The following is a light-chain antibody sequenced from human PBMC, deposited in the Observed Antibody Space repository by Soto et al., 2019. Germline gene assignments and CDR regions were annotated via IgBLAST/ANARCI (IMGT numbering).Light chain of an antibody. CDR2: DVS. V-gene: IGLV2-14*01. J-gene: IGLJ2*01. CDR3: SSYTSASTPLV. CDR1: GSDVGGYNY. Sequence: QSALTQPASVSGSPGQSITISCTGTGSDVGGYNYVSWYQQHPGKAPKVMIYDVSNRPSGVSNRFSGSKSGNTASLTLSGLQAEDEADYYCSSYTSASTPLVFGGGTKVTVL.